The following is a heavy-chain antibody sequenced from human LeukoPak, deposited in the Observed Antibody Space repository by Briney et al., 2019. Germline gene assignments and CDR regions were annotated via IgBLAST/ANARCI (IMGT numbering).Heavy chain of an antibody. V-gene: IGHV1-18*01. CDR2: ISAYNGNT. Sequence: GASVKVSCKASGYTFTSYGISWVRRAPGQGLEWMGWISAYNGNTNYAQKLQGRVTMTTDTSTSTAYMELRSLRSDDTAVYYCARGESMVTAIYNWFDPWGQGTLVTVSS. CDR3: ARGESMVTAIYNWFDP. D-gene: IGHD2-21*02. CDR1: GYTFTSYG. J-gene: IGHJ5*02.